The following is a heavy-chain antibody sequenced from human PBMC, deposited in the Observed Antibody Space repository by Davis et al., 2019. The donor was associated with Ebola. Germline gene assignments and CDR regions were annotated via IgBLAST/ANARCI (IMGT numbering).Heavy chain of an antibody. D-gene: IGHD5-24*01. V-gene: IGHV4-59*01. CDR3: ARERDGYLDACDM. J-gene: IGHJ3*02. CDR2: VHQTGST. Sequence: SETLSLTCTLSGGSFSHYSWTWIRQVSGKGLEWIGNVHQTGSTNYNPSLSSRVTISIDTSKNQFSLNLKYVTTVDTAVYYCARERDGYLDACDMWGQGTLVTVSA. CDR1: GGSFSHYS.